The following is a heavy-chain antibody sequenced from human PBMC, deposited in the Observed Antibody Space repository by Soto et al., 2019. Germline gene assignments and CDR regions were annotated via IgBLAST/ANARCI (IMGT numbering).Heavy chain of an antibody. CDR3: ARGILTGTKVDY. Sequence: EVQLVESGGGLVQPGGSLRLSCAVSGFTFGSYWMNWVRLIPGKGLEWVAYIKPDGSATYYVDSVKGRFTISRDNAKNSLYLQMNSLRVEDTSVYYCARGILTGTKVDYWGQGTLVTVSS. J-gene: IGHJ4*02. CDR1: GFTFGSYW. V-gene: IGHV3-7*01. CDR2: IKPDGSAT. D-gene: IGHD3-9*01.